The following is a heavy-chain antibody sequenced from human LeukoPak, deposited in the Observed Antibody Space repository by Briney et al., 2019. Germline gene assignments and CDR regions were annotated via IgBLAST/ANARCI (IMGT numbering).Heavy chain of an antibody. CDR1: GFTFSSYW. D-gene: IGHD6-19*01. Sequence: GGSLRLSCAASGFTFSSYWMSWVRQAPGKGLEWVAFIRYDGSNKYYADSVKGRFTISRDNSKNTLYLQMNSLRAEDTALYYCAKDKSPWQWLTRGIVDYWGQGTLVTVSS. V-gene: IGHV3-30*02. J-gene: IGHJ4*02. CDR2: IRYDGSNK. CDR3: AKDKSPWQWLTRGIVDY.